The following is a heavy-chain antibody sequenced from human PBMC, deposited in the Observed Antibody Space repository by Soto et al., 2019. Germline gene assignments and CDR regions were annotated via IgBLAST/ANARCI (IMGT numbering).Heavy chain of an antibody. CDR2: ISAYNGNT. J-gene: IGHJ4*02. CDR3: ARDRRYSSSWYSSGY. D-gene: IGHD6-13*01. V-gene: IGHV1-18*01. CDR1: GYTFTSYG. Sequence: GASVKVSCKASGYTFTSYGISWVRQAPGQGLEWMGWISAYNGNTNYAQKLQGRVTMTTDTSTSTAYMELRSLRSDDTAVYYCARDRRYSSSWYSSGYWGQGTLVTVSS.